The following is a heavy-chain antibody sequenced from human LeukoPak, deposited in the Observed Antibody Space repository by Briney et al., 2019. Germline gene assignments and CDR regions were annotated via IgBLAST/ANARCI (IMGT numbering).Heavy chain of an antibody. D-gene: IGHD2-15*01. CDR2: IIPIFGTA. J-gene: IGHJ6*03. CDR3: ARAYCSGGSCPYYYYMDV. V-gene: IGHV1-69*13. Sequence: SVKVSCKASGGTFSSYAISWVRQAPGQGLEWMGGIIPIFGTANYAQKFQDRVTITADESTSTAYMELSSLRSEDTAVYYCARAYCSGGSCPYYYYMDVWGKGTTVTISS. CDR1: GGTFSSYA.